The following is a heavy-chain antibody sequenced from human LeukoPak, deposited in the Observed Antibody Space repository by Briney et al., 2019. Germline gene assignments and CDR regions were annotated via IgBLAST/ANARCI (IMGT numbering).Heavy chain of an antibody. CDR2: IYTTGST. CDR1: GGPFSRYY. Sequence: SETLSLTCTVSGGPFSRYYWSWIRQPAGKGLEWIGRIYTTGSTNYNPSLKSRVRMSVDTFKNQFSLKLSSVPAADTAVYYCATRIGGGSSYYFDYWGEGTMVTVSS. V-gene: IGHV4-4*07. D-gene: IGHD6-6*01. J-gene: IGHJ4*02. CDR3: ATRIGGGSSYYFDY.